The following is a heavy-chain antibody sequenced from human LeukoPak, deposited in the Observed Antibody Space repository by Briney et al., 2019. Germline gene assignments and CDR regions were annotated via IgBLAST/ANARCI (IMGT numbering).Heavy chain of an antibody. CDR2: ISSNGGST. CDR1: GFSFSSYA. CDR3: VKVARGFGELSGY. D-gene: IGHD3-10*01. J-gene: IGHJ4*02. V-gene: IGHV3-64D*09. Sequence: GGSLRLSCSASGFSFSSYAMHWVRQAPGKGLEYVSAISSNGGSTYYADSVKGRFSISRDNSKNTLYLQVSSLRAEDTAVYYCVKVARGFGELSGYWGQGSLVTVSS.